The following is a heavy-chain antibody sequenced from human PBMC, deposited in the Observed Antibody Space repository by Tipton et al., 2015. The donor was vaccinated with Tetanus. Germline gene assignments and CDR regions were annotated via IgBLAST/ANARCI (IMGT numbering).Heavy chain of an antibody. CDR1: GGSISYYY. J-gene: IGHJ4*02. D-gene: IGHD3-3*01. CDR3: ARIHDFWSGYFDF. Sequence: TLSLTCSVSGGSISYYYWSWIRQPPGKELEFIGYILYGGSTHYNPSLKSRLTMSADPAKNQFSLRLSSVTAADTAVYYCARIHDFWSGYFDFWGQGTLVTVSP. CDR2: ILYGGST. V-gene: IGHV4-59*01.